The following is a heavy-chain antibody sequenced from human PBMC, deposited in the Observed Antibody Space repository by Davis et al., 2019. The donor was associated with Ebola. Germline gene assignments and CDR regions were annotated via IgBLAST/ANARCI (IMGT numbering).Heavy chain of an antibody. CDR3: TYTYSSGEDV. CDR2: IRSKANSYAT. V-gene: IGHV3-73*01. J-gene: IGHJ6*02. CDR1: GFTFSGSA. Sequence: GGSLRLSCAASGFTFSGSAMHWVRPASGKGLEWVGRIRSKANSYATAYAASVKGRFTISRDDSKNTAYLQMNSLKTEDTAVYYCTYTYSSGEDVWGQGTTVTVSS. D-gene: IGHD6-25*01.